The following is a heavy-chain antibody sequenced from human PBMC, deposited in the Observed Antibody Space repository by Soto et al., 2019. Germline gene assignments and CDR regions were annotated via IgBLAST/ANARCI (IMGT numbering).Heavy chain of an antibody. CDR2: MNEDGGTT. CDR3: ASGLSGRADV. D-gene: IGHD3-10*01. CDR1: GFTFSSYW. J-gene: IGHJ6*02. V-gene: IGHV3-74*01. Sequence: GGSLRLSCAASGFTFSSYWMHWVRQAPGKGLVWVSRMNEDGGTTDYADSVKGRFTISRDNAKNTLYLQMNSLRVEDTAVYYCASGLSGRADVWGQGTTVTVSS.